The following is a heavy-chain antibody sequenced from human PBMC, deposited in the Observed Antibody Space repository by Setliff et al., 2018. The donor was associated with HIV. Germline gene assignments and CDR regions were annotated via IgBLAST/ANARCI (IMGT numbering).Heavy chain of an antibody. CDR1: GYTFTDYD. Sequence: SVKVSCKASGYTFTDYDINWVRQATGQGLEWLGGIIPVLTIVDYAQKSQGRVTITADKSTSTAYMELRSLRSEDTAVYYCARDHDSSAYTYFDYWGQGTLVTAPQ. V-gene: IGHV1-69*10. CDR3: ARDHDSSAYTYFDY. J-gene: IGHJ4*02. CDR2: IIPVLTIV. D-gene: IGHD3-22*01.